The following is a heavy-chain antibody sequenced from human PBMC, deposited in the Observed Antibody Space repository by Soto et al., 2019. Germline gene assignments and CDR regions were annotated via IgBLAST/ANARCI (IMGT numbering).Heavy chain of an antibody. J-gene: IGHJ6*02. CDR1: GGSFSGYY. Sequence: SETLSLTCAVYGGSFSGYYWSWIRQPPGKGLEWIGEINHSGSTNYNPSLKSRVTISVDTSKNQFSLKLSSVTAADTAVYYCARGTGYCSGGSCYGRYYYYGMDVWGQGTTVTVSS. CDR2: INHSGST. V-gene: IGHV4-34*01. D-gene: IGHD2-15*01. CDR3: ARGTGYCSGGSCYGRYYYYGMDV.